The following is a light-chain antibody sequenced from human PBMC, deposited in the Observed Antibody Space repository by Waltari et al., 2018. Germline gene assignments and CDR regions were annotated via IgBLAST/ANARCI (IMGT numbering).Light chain of an antibody. Sequence: QSALTQPPSASGSLGQSVTISCTGTSSDVGNYNYVSWYQQHPGRAPKPILYDVNRRPSGVPDRFSGSKSGNTASLAVSGLQPEDEADYYCSSYAGSSYVFGTGTTVTVL. V-gene: IGLV2-8*01. CDR3: SSYAGSSYV. J-gene: IGLJ1*01. CDR1: SSDVGNYNY. CDR2: DVN.